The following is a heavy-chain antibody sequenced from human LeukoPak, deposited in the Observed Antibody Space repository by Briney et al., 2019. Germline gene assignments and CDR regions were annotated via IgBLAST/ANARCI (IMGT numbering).Heavy chain of an antibody. CDR2: ISPRSSYI. D-gene: IGHD3-9*01. CDR1: GFTFSNCD. Sequence: PGGSLRISCAASGFTFSNCDMNWVRQAPGKGLEWVASISPRSSYIFYADSLKGRVTVSRDNAKHSVFLQMNSLRAEDPAVFYGAGGLTGVEYFDSWGQGTLVSVSS. J-gene: IGHJ4*02. V-gene: IGHV3-21*01. CDR3: AGGLTGVEYFDS.